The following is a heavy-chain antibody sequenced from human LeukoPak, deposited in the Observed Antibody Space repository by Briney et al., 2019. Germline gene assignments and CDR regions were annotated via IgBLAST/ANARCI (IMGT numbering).Heavy chain of an antibody. CDR1: GGSISSYY. J-gene: IGHJ4*02. Sequence: SETLSLTGTVSGGSISSYYWSWIRQPPGKGLEWIGYIYYSGSTNYNPSLKSRVTISVDTSKNQFSLKLSSVTAADTAVYYCASDYGGNSGFDYWGQGTLVTVSS. V-gene: IGHV4-59*01. D-gene: IGHD4-23*01. CDR2: IYYSGST. CDR3: ASDYGGNSGFDY.